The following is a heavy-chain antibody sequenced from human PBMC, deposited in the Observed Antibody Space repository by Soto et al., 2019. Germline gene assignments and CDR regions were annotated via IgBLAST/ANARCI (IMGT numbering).Heavy chain of an antibody. Sequence: ASVKVSCKASGYTFTSYGISWVRQAPGQGLEWMGWISAYNGNTNYAQKLQGRVTMTTDTSTSTAYMELRSLRSDDTAVYYCARDYRTVVVAATQSVHFDYWGQGTLVTVSS. J-gene: IGHJ4*02. CDR2: ISAYNGNT. V-gene: IGHV1-18*01. D-gene: IGHD2-15*01. CDR3: ARDYRTVVVAATQSVHFDY. CDR1: GYTFTSYG.